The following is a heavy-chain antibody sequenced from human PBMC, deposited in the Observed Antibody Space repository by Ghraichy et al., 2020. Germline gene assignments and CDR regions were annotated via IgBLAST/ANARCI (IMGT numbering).Heavy chain of an antibody. Sequence: SETLSLTCAVYGGSFSGYYWSWIRQPPGKGLEWIGEINHSGSTNYNPSLKSRVTISVDTSKNQFSLKLSSVTAADTAVYYCASAAPDYYDSSGYYQDYWGQGTLVTVSS. V-gene: IGHV4-34*01. CDR3: ASAAPDYYDSSGYYQDY. CDR1: GGSFSGYY. D-gene: IGHD3-22*01. CDR2: INHSGST. J-gene: IGHJ4*02.